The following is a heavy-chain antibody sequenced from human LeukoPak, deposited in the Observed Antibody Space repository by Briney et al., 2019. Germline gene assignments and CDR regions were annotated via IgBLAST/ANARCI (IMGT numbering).Heavy chain of an antibody. V-gene: IGHV3-11*01. CDR1: GFIFSDYY. Sequence: TTGGSLRLSCAASGFIFSDYYMTWIRQAPGEGLEWVAHIDVRGDTILYADSVKGRFTISRDSAKNSLFLQMNSLRVEDTAVYYCAREDNVWNLLYNYYMDVWGKGTTVTVS. D-gene: IGHD1-1*01. CDR3: AREDNVWNLLYNYYMDV. CDR2: IDVRGDTI. J-gene: IGHJ6*03.